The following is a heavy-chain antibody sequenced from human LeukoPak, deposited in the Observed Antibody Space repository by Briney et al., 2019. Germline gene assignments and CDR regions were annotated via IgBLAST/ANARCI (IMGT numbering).Heavy chain of an antibody. J-gene: IGHJ4*02. D-gene: IGHD4-11*01. CDR2: IKHDGSVQ. V-gene: IGHV3-7*01. CDR1: GFTFSRYW. CDR3: ARGDSNYGGGLDY. Sequence: PGGSLRLSCAASGFTFSRYWMTWVRQAPGKGLEWVANIKHDGSVQYCVDSVKGRFTISRDNAKNSLYLQMNSLRAEDTAVYYCARGDSNYGGGLDYWGQGTLVTVSS.